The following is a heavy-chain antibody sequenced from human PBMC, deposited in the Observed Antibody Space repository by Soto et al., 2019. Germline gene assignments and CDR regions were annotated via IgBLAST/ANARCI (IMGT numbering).Heavy chain of an antibody. V-gene: IGHV4-34*01. Sequence: KQSQTLSLTCAVYGGSFSGYYWSWIRQPPGKGLEWIGEINHSGSTNYNPSLKSRVTISVDTSKNQFSLKLSSVTAADTAVYYCARGRGLLWFGELSYYYYMDVWGKGTTVTVFS. CDR2: INHSGST. D-gene: IGHD3-10*01. CDR3: ARGRGLLWFGELSYYYYMDV. CDR1: GGSFSGYY. J-gene: IGHJ6*03.